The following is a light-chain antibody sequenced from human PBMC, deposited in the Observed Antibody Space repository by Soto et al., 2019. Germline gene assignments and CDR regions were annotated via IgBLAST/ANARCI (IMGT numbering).Light chain of an antibody. CDR1: QSVSSSY. V-gene: IGKV3-20*01. CDR3: QQYGGSPRT. J-gene: IGKJ1*01. Sequence: EIFLRQSPGSLSLSRGERATLSCRASQSVSSSYLAWYQQKPGQAPRLLIYGASSRATGIPDRFSGSGSGTDFTLTISRLEPEDFAVYYCQQYGGSPRTFGQGTKVDIK. CDR2: GAS.